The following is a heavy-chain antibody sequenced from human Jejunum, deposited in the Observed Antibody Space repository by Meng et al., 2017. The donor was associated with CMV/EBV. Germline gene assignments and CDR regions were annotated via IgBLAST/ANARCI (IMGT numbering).Heavy chain of an antibody. D-gene: IGHD2-2*01. J-gene: IGHJ4*02. CDR1: TFSSYR. Sequence: TFSSYRLNWIRQAPGKGLELVSSISSSVGLTYSADSMKGRFTISRDNGRNSLYLQMDSLRAEDTAVYYCARDPDYSTNWYGGGDFWGQGALVTVSS. CDR2: ISSSVGLT. V-gene: IGHV3-21*06. CDR3: ARDPDYSTNWYGGGDF.